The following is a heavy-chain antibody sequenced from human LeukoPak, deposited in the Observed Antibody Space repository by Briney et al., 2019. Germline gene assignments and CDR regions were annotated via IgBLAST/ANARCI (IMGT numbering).Heavy chain of an antibody. CDR1: GGSISSSSYY. Sequence: SETLSLTCTVSGGSISSSSYYWGWIRQPPGKGLEWIGSIYYSGSTYYNPSLKSRVTISVDTSKNQFSLKLSSVTAADTAVYYCARSTYGAHDAFDIWGQGTMVTVSS. J-gene: IGHJ3*02. CDR2: IYYSGST. D-gene: IGHD4-17*01. CDR3: ARSTYGAHDAFDI. V-gene: IGHV4-39*01.